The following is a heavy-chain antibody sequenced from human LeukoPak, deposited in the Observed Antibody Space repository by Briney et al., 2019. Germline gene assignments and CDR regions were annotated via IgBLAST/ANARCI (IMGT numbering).Heavy chain of an antibody. J-gene: IGHJ4*02. Sequence: ASVKVSCKASGYTFTSYAMHWVRQAPGQRLEWMGWINAGNGNTKYSQKFQGRVTIARDTSASTAYMELSSLRSEDTAVYYCARDRGGTGDFDYWGQGTLVTVSS. CDR2: INAGNGNT. V-gene: IGHV1-3*01. CDR3: ARDRGGTGDFDY. CDR1: GYTFTSYA. D-gene: IGHD1-1*01.